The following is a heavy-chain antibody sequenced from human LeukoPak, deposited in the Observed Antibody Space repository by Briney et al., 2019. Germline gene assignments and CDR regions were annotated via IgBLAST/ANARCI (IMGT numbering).Heavy chain of an antibody. J-gene: IGHJ6*02. D-gene: IGHD4-17*01. Sequence: GESLKISCKGSGYSFTSYWIGWVRQMPGKGLEWMGIIYPGDSDTRYSPSFQGQVTISADKSISTAYLQWSSLKASDTAMYYCARQKGGDYFSYYYYGMDVWGQGTTVTVPS. CDR2: IYPGDSDT. V-gene: IGHV5-51*01. CDR3: ARQKGGDYFSYYYYGMDV. CDR1: GYSFTSYW.